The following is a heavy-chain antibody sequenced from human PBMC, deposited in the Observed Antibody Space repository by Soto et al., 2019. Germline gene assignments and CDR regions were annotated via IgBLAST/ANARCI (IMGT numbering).Heavy chain of an antibody. V-gene: IGHV3-30-3*01. CDR3: ARPRYYYDSSGDFDY. Sequence: HPGGSLRLSCAASGFTFSSYAMHWVRQAPGKGLEWVAVISYDGSNKYYADSVKGRFTISRDNSKNTLYLQMNSLRAEDTAVYYCARPRYYYDSSGDFDYWVQGTLVTVSS. CDR1: GFTFSSYA. D-gene: IGHD3-22*01. J-gene: IGHJ4*02. CDR2: ISYDGSNK.